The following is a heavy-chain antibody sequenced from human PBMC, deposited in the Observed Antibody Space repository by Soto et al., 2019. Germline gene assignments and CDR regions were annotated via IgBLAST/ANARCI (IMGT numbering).Heavy chain of an antibody. CDR3: ARGGYDFWRGYSAYYMDV. Sequence: ASVKVSCKASGYTFTGYYMHWVRQAPGPGLEWMGWINPNSGGTNYAQKFQGWVTMTRDTSISTAYMELSRLRSDDTAVYYCARGGYDFWRGYSAYYMDVWGKGTTVTVSS. J-gene: IGHJ6*03. V-gene: IGHV1-2*04. CDR1: GYTFTGYY. D-gene: IGHD3-3*01. CDR2: INPNSGGT.